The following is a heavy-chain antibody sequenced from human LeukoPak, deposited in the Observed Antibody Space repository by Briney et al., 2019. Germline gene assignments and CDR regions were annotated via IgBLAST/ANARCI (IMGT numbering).Heavy chain of an antibody. D-gene: IGHD1-26*01. J-gene: IGHJ4*02. CDR1: GASVSGSPYY. V-gene: IGHV4-39*01. Sequence: SETLSLTCTVSGASVSGSPYYWGWIRQPPGEGLEWIGSIYSSGSTYYNASLQSRVTISIETSKNQISLRLNSVTAADTAIYYCAKSGGYGLIDYWGQGTLVTVSS. CDR3: AKSGGYGLIDY. CDR2: IYSSGST.